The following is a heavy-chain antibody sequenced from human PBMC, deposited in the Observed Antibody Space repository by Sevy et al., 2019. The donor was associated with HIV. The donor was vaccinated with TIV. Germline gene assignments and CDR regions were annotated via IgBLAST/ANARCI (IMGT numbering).Heavy chain of an antibody. Sequence: GGSLRLSCAVSGITVSSNYMGWVRQAPGKGLQWVSGIFASSNTHFADSVKGRFSISRDNSKNTLSLQMNSLSAEDTAVYYCARAVEDYSDNSGWYWYFGLWGRGTLVTDSS. V-gene: IGHV3-66*01. CDR1: GITVSSNY. J-gene: IGHJ2*01. CDR2: IFASSNT. D-gene: IGHD3-22*01. CDR3: ARAVEDYSDNSGWYWYFGL.